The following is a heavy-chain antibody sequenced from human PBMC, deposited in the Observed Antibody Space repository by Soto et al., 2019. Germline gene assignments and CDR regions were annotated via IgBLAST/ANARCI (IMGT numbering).Heavy chain of an antibody. J-gene: IGHJ6*02. Sequence: GESLKISCKGSGYSFTSYWIGWVRQMPGKGLEWMGIIYPGDSDTRYSPSFQGQVTISADKSISTAYLQWSSLKASDTAMYYCARRGYCSSTSCYVSGMDVWGQGTTATVSS. CDR1: GYSFTSYW. CDR2: IYPGDSDT. CDR3: ARRGYCSSTSCYVSGMDV. D-gene: IGHD2-2*01. V-gene: IGHV5-51*01.